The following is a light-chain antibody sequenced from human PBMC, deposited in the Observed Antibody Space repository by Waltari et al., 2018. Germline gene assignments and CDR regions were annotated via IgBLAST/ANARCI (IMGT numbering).Light chain of an antibody. V-gene: IGKV1-12*01. J-gene: IGKJ4*01. Sequence: DLQLTQSPASLPVSLGDRVTVTVRPSQGINSWLAWYQQTPGRAPKLLIYGASSLQSGVPSRFSGSGSGTDFTLTISSLQPDDFATYYCQQAASFPLTFGGGTKVEIK. CDR2: GAS. CDR3: QQAASFPLT. CDR1: QGINSW.